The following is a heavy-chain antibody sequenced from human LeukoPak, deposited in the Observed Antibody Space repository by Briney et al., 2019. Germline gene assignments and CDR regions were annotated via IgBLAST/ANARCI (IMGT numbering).Heavy chain of an antibody. CDR2: IYYSGST. D-gene: IGHD5-18*01. CDR3: ASPIRGYSYGRIDY. J-gene: IGHJ4*02. CDR1: GGFISSSSYY. Sequence: PSETLSLTCTVSGGFISSSSYYWGWIRQPPGKGLEWIGSIYYSGSTYYNPSLKSRVTISVDTSKNQFSLKLSSVTAADTAVYYCASPIRGYSYGRIDYWDQGTLVTVSS. V-gene: IGHV4-39*01.